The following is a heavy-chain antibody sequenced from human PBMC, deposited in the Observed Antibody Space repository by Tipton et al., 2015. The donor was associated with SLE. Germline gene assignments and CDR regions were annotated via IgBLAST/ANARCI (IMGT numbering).Heavy chain of an antibody. CDR2: IYYSGRA. CDR3: ARIIAGHGDAFDV. V-gene: IGHV4-31*03. Sequence: TLSLTCTVSGGSISTDDFYWSWIRQNPERGLEWIGYIYYSGRAYYNPSLKSRLSISLDTSKNHFSLTLMSVTAADTAVYFCARIIAGHGDAFDVWGQGTMVTVSS. J-gene: IGHJ3*01. CDR1: GGSISTDDFY.